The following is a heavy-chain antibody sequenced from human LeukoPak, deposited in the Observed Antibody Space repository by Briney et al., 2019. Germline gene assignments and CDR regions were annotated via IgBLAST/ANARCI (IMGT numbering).Heavy chain of an antibody. V-gene: IGHV3-66*01. J-gene: IGHJ4*02. CDR3: AKIPWYYYDSSGYLHY. CDR1: GFTVSSNY. CDR2: IYSGGST. D-gene: IGHD3-22*01. Sequence: GGSLRLSCAASGFTVSSNYMSWVRQAPGKGLEWVSVIYSGGSTYYADSVKGRFTISRDNSKNTLYLQMNSLRAEDTAVYYCAKIPWYYYDSSGYLHYWGQGTLVTVSS.